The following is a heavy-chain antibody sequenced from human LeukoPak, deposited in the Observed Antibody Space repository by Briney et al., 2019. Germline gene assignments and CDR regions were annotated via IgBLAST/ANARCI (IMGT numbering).Heavy chain of an antibody. CDR1: GFTFSSYS. D-gene: IGHD3-22*01. CDR3: ARAYDSSGYISRGAFDI. V-gene: IGHV3-21*04. CDR2: ISSSSSYI. Sequence: GGSLRLSCAASGFTFSSYSMNWVRQAPGKGLEWVSSISSSSSYIYYADSVKGRFTISRDNAKNSLYLQMNSLRAEDTALYHCARAYDSSGYISRGAFDIWGQGTMVTVSS. J-gene: IGHJ3*02.